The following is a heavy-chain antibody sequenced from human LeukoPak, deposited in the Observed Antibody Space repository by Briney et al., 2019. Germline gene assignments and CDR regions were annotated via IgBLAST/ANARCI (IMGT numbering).Heavy chain of an antibody. CDR2: ISGIGGST. J-gene: IGHJ4*02. D-gene: IGHD3-16*01. CDR3: AKELNYVWGSFDY. V-gene: IGHV3-23*01. CDR1: GFAFSSYA. Sequence: GGSLRLSCAASGFAFSSYAMSWVRQAPGKGLEWVSGISGIGGSTYYADSVKGRFTISRDNSKNTLYLQMNSLRAEDTAVYYCAKELNYVWGSFDYWGQGTLVTVSS.